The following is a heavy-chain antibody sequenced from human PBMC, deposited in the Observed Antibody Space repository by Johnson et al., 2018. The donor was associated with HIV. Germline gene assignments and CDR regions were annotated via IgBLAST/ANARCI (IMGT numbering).Heavy chain of an antibody. CDR3: AKDQYYYDSSGYSDAFDI. CDR2: MSYDGSDK. Sequence: QVQLVESGGGVVQPGRSLRLTCAVSGFTFSRYVMHWVRQAPGKGLEWVAVMSYDGSDKYYADSVKGRFTISRDNSKNTLYLQMNSLSAEDTAVYYWAKDQYYYDSSGYSDAFDIWGQGTMVTVSS. V-gene: IGHV3-30*18. J-gene: IGHJ3*02. D-gene: IGHD3-22*01. CDR1: GFTFSRYV.